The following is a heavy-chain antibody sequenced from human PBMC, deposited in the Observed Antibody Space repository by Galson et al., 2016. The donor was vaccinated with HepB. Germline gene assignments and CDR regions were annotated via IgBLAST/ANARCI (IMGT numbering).Heavy chain of an antibody. J-gene: IGHJ4*02. CDR3: AKVTRVLADY. CDR2: IFYSGKT. V-gene: IGHV4-39*01. D-gene: IGHD5-18*01. CDR1: GVSISSTRYY. Sequence: SETLSLTCSVSGVSISSTRYYWGWIRQTPGKGLEWLGSIFYSGKTYYNPSLKSRITISVNTSRNQFSLKLSSVTAADTATYYCAKVTRVLADYWGQGTLVTVAS.